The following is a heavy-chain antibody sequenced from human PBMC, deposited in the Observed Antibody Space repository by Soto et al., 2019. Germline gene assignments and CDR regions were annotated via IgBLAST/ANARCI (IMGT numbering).Heavy chain of an antibody. CDR3: ARGLGRGKRGDYDYGMDV. V-gene: IGHV3-33*01. J-gene: IGHJ6*02. Sequence: QVQLVESGGGVVQPGRSLRLSCAASGFTFSSYGMHWVRQAPGKGLEWVAVIWYDGSNKYYADSVKGRFTISRDNSKNTLYLQRNSLRAEDTAVYYGARGLGRGKRGDYDYGMDVWGQGTTVTVSS. CDR1: GFTFSSYG. D-gene: IGHD3-16*01. CDR2: IWYDGSNK.